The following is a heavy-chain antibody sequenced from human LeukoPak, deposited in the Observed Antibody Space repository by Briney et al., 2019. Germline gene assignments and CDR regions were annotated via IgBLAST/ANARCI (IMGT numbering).Heavy chain of an antibody. V-gene: IGHV3-53*01. CDR3: ARDRLYSSSSEDY. CDR2: IYSGGST. D-gene: IGHD6-6*01. CDR1: GFTVSSTY. Sequence: PRGSLRLSCAASGFTVSSTYMSWVRQAPGKGLEWVSVIYSGGSTYYADSVKGRFTISRDNSKNTLYLQMNSLRAEDTAVYYCARDRLYSSSSEDYWGQGTLVTVSS. J-gene: IGHJ4*02.